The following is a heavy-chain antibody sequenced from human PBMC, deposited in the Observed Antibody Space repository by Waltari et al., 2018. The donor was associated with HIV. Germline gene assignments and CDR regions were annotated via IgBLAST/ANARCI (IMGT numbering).Heavy chain of an antibody. D-gene: IGHD6-19*01. CDR3: ARSEVGSGWYYNWFDP. CDR1: GYTFTSYD. CDR2: MNPNSGNT. V-gene: IGHV1-8*01. J-gene: IGHJ5*02. Sequence: QVQLVQSGAEVKKPGASVKVSCKASGYTFTSYDINWVRQATGQGLEWMGWMNPNSGNTGYAQKFQGRVTMTRNTSISTAYMELSSLRSEDTAVYYCARSEVGSGWYYNWFDPWGQGTLVTVSS.